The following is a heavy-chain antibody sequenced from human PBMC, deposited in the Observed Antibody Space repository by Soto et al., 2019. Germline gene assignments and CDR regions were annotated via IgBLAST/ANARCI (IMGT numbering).Heavy chain of an antibody. V-gene: IGHV1-69*05. J-gene: IGHJ6*02. D-gene: IGHD6-19*01. CDR1: GGTFSNYA. CDR3: ARVEAVAVLYNYHGLDV. Sequence: QVQLVQSGAEVKKPGSSVKVSCKVSGGTFSNYAIDWVRLAPGHGLEWMGGIVPIFGTTYYTQKFQGRATIIPDDSTTTAYLEMSSLRSDDTAIYYFARVEAVAVLYNYHGLDVWGQGTAVTVSS. CDR2: IVPIFGTT.